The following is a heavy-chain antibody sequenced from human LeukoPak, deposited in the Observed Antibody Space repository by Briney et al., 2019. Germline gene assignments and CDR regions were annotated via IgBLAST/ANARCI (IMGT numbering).Heavy chain of an antibody. CDR2: IKQDGSEK. CDR3: ARATYSTSHFSYYFDY. Sequence: PGGSLRLSCAASGFTFSSYWMSWVRQAPGKGLGWVANIKQDGSEKYYVDSVKGRFTISRDNAKNSLYLQMNSLRVDDTAVYYCARATYSTSHFSYYFDYWGQGTLVTVSS. CDR1: GFTFSSYW. J-gene: IGHJ4*02. V-gene: IGHV3-7*01. D-gene: IGHD6-6*01.